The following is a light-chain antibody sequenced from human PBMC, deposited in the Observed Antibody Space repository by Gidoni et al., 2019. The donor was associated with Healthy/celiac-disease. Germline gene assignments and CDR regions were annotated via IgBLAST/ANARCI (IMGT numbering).Light chain of an antibody. CDR3: QQYNNWPFT. J-gene: IGKJ4*01. V-gene: IGKV3-15*01. CDR2: GAS. Sequence: IVMTQSPATLSVSPGARATLSCRASQNVSSDLAWYQQKPGQAPRLLIYGASTRATGIPARFSGSGSGTEFTLTISSLQSEDCAVYYCQQYNNWPFTFGGGTKVEIK. CDR1: QNVSSD.